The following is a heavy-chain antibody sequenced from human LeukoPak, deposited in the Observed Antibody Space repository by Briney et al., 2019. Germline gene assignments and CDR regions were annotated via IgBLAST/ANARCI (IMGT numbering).Heavy chain of an antibody. Sequence: GGSLRLSCVASGFTFSNYGMSWVRQAPEKGLEWVSAISGSGDSTYYADSVEGRFTISRDNSKNTLYLQMNSLRAEDTALYYCAKDQHYYGSGSYGGWFDYWGQGTLVTVSS. D-gene: IGHD3-10*01. CDR1: GFTFSNYG. J-gene: IGHJ4*02. V-gene: IGHV3-23*01. CDR2: ISGSGDST. CDR3: AKDQHYYGSGSYGGWFDY.